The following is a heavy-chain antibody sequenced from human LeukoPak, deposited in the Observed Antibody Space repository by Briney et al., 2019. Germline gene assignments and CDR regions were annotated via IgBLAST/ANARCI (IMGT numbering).Heavy chain of an antibody. D-gene: IGHD3-22*01. CDR3: ARTNSGSHGAFDI. CDR1: GFTVSSNY. Sequence: GESLRLSCAASGFTVSSNYMSWVRQAPGKGLEWVSVIYNSGRTYYADSVKGRFTISRDNSKNTLYLQINSLRAEDTAVYYCARTNSGSHGAFDIWGQGTLVTVSS. CDR2: IYNSGRT. J-gene: IGHJ3*02. V-gene: IGHV3-53*01.